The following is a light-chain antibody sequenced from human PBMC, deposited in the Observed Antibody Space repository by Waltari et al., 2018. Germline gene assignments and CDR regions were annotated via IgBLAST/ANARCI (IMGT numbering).Light chain of an antibody. Sequence: QSALTQPPSASGSPGQSVTISCTGTGSGGSVSWYQQHPGKAPKLMLYEVSKRPSGVPDRFSGSKSGNTASLTVSELQAEDEGDYYCSSDAVSNNFYDFGSGTKVTVL. CDR1: GSGGS. CDR3: SSDAVSNNFYD. J-gene: IGLJ1*01. CDR2: EVS. V-gene: IGLV2-8*01.